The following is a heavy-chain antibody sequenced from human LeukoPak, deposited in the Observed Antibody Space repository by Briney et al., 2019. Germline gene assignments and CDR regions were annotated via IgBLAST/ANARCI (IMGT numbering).Heavy chain of an antibody. CDR3: ARTIVDGGTNY. Sequence: GASVKVSCKASGGTFSSYAISWVRQAPGQGLEWMGGIIPIFGTANYAQKFQGRVTITADESTSTAYMELSSLRSDDTAVYYCARTIVDGGTNYWGQGTLVTVSS. D-gene: IGHD2-15*01. CDR1: GGTFSSYA. J-gene: IGHJ4*02. CDR2: IIPIFGTA. V-gene: IGHV1-69*13.